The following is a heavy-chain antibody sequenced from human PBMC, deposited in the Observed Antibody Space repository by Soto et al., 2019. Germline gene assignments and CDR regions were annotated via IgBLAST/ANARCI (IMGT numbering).Heavy chain of an antibody. CDR3: ARGNDYGDYRLGY. Sequence: EVQLVESGGGLVKPGGSLRLSCAASGFTFSSYSMNWVRQAPGKGLEWVSSISSSSSCIYYADSVKGRFTISRDNAKNSLYLQMNSLRAEDTAVYYCARGNDYGDYRLGYWGQGTLVTVSS. CDR2: ISSSSSCI. V-gene: IGHV3-21*01. D-gene: IGHD4-17*01. CDR1: GFTFSSYS. J-gene: IGHJ4*02.